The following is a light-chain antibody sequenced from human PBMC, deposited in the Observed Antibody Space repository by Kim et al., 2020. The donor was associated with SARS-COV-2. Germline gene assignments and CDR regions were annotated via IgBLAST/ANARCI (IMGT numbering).Light chain of an antibody. CDR1: KLGDKY. V-gene: IGLV3-1*01. CDR3: QAWDSSTVV. Sequence: SYELTQPLSVSGSPGQTASITCSGDKLGDKYACWYQQKPGQSPVLVIYQDSKRPSGIPERFSGSNSGNTATLTISGTQAMDEADYYCQAWDSSTVVFGGG. CDR2: QDS. J-gene: IGLJ2*01.